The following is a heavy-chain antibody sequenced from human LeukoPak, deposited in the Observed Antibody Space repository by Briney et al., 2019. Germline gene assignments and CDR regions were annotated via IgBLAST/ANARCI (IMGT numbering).Heavy chain of an antibody. Sequence: SETLSLTCAVYGGSFSGYYWSWIRQPPGKGLEWIGEINHSGSTNYNPSLKSRVTISVDTSKNQFSLKLSSVTAADTAVYYCARASYNSSDAFDIWGQGTMVTVS. CDR2: INHSGST. CDR1: GGSFSGYY. V-gene: IGHV4-34*01. CDR3: ARASYNSSDAFDI. J-gene: IGHJ3*02. D-gene: IGHD1-1*01.